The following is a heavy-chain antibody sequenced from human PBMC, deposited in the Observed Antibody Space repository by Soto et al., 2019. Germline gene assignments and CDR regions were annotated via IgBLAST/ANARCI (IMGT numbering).Heavy chain of an antibody. D-gene: IGHD2-2*01. CDR3: AGDIVVVPAANPWYFDL. V-gene: IGHV1-69*04. J-gene: IGHJ2*01. CDR1: GGTFSSYA. Sequence: SVKVSCKASGGTFSSYAISWGRPSPGQGLEWMGRIIPLLGIANYAQKFQGRVTITADKSTSTAYMELSSLRSEDTAVYYCAGDIVVVPAANPWYFDLWGRGTLLTVSS. CDR2: IIPLLGIA.